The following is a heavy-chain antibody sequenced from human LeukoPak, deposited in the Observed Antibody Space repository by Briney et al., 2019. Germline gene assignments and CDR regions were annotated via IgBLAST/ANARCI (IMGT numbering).Heavy chain of an antibody. Sequence: SETLSLTCTVSGGSISSYYWSWLRQPPGKELEWIGDISYSGGTIYKDSLKGRVTISVDTSKNQFSLKVNSVTAADTAVYYCARDRRNGFDPWGQGTLVTVSS. J-gene: IGHJ5*02. CDR2: ISYSGGT. CDR3: ARDRRNGFDP. CDR1: GGSISSYY. V-gene: IGHV4-59*01.